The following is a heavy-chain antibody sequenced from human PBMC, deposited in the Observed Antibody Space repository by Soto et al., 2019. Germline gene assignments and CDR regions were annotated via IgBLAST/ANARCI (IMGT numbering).Heavy chain of an antibody. J-gene: IGHJ6*02. CDR2: IYYSGST. Sequence: QLQLQESGPGLVKPSETLSLTCTVSGGSISSSSYYWGWIRQPPGKGLEWIGSIYYSGSTYYNPSLKSRVTISVDTAKNQFSLKLSSVTAAAAAVYYCASQDGYKYYYGMDVWGQGTTVTVSS. CDR3: ASQDGYKYYYGMDV. V-gene: IGHV4-39*01. CDR1: GGSISSSSYY.